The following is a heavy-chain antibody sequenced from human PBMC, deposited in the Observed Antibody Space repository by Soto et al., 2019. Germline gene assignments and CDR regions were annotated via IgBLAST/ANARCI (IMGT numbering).Heavy chain of an antibody. CDR3: ARGDSTDCSNGVCSFFYNHDMDV. Sequence: ASVKVSWKASGYSFTDYHIHWVRQAPGQGLEWLGRINPKSGGTSTAQKFQGWVTMTTDTSISTASMELTRLTSDDTAIYYCARGDSTDCSNGVCSFFYNHDMDVWGQGTTVTVSS. CDR1: GYSFTDYH. D-gene: IGHD2-8*01. V-gene: IGHV1-2*04. J-gene: IGHJ6*02. CDR2: INPKSGGT.